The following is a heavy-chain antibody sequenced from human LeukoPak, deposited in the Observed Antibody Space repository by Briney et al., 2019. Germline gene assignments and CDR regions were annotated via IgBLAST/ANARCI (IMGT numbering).Heavy chain of an antibody. CDR1: GGSISSSSYY. Sequence: SETLSLTCTVSGGSISSSSYYWGWIRQPPGKGLEWIGYIYYSGSTNYNPSLKSRVTISVDTSKNQFSLKLSSVTAADTAVYYCARGSVVVVPAAILDWFDPWGQGTLVTVSS. CDR3: ARGSVVVVPAAILDWFDP. J-gene: IGHJ5*02. D-gene: IGHD2-2*01. CDR2: IYYSGST. V-gene: IGHV4-61*05.